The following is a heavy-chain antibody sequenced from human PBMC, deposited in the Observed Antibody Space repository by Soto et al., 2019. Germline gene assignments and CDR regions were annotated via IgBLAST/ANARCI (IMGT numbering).Heavy chain of an antibody. Sequence: SVKVSCKASGGTFSSYAISWVRQAPGQGLEWMGGIIPIFGTANYAQKFQGRVTITGNDSTSTAYMELSSLRSEDTAVYYCARVAITGDLPYYYYCMGGWGKGTTVTVSS. CDR3: ARVAITGDLPYYYYCMGG. V-gene: IGHV1-69*13. D-gene: IGHD7-27*01. J-gene: IGHJ6*03. CDR1: GGTFSSYA. CDR2: IIPIFGTA.